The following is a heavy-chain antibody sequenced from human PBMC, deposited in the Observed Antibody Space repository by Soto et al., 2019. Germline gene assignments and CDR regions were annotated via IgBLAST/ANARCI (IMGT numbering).Heavy chain of an antibody. CDR1: GFSLSTSGAA. CDR2: IYWDGDK. J-gene: IGHJ5*02. Sequence: QINLIESGPTLVKPTQTLTLTSTFSGFSLSTSGAAVGWVRQPPGRALEWLALIYWDGDKRYNASLGNRLTITKDKSMSQVVLTLTNVDPADTATYYCAHRATMTIFGLIIDNGIWFDPWGQGTRVIVSS. D-gene: IGHD3-3*01. CDR3: AHRATMTIFGLIIDNGIWFDP. V-gene: IGHV2-5*02.